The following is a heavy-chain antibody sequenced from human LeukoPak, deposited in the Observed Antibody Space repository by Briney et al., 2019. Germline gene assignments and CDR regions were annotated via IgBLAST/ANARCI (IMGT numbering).Heavy chain of an antibody. Sequence: GGSLRLSCVVSGFTFSNAWMSWVRQAPGKGLEWVGRIKSKTDGGTTDYAAPVKGRFTISRDDSKNTLYLQMNSLKTEDTAVYYCTTPPPGDGYNSGYWGQGTLVTVSS. V-gene: IGHV3-15*01. CDR1: GFTFSNAW. J-gene: IGHJ4*02. CDR2: IKSKTDGGTT. CDR3: TTPPPGDGYNSGY. D-gene: IGHD5-24*01.